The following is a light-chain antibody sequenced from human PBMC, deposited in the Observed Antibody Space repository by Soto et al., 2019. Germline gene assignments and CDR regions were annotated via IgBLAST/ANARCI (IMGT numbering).Light chain of an antibody. J-gene: IGLJ3*02. CDR2: KDS. Sequence: SYELTQPSSVSVSPGQTARITCSGAVLAKKYARWFQQKPGPAPVLVIYKDSERPSGIPERFSGSSSGTTVTLTISGAQVEDEADYYCYSAADNNLWVFGGGTKLTVL. V-gene: IGLV3-27*01. CDR3: YSAADNNLWV. CDR1: VLAKKY.